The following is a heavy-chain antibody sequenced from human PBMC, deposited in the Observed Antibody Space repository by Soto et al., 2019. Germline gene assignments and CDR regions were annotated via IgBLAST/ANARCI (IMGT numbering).Heavy chain of an antibody. CDR3: ARDARLPFNWFDP. J-gene: IGHJ5*02. CDR2: ISSTGSTI. CDR1: GFTFSSYI. D-gene: IGHD6-25*01. Sequence: PGGSLRLSCAASGFTFSSYIMNWVRQAPGKGLEWVSYISSTGSTIFYADSVKGRFTISRDNAKNSLYLQMNSLRDEDTAVYYCARDARLPFNWFDPWGQGILVTGSS. V-gene: IGHV3-48*02.